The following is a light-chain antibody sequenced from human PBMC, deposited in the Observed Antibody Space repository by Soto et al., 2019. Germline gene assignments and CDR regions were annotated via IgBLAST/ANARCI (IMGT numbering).Light chain of an antibody. CDR3: SSYTGSTTLHYV. CDR2: DVS. J-gene: IGLJ1*01. V-gene: IGLV2-14*01. CDR1: SRDVGGYNY. Sequence: QSALTQPASVSGSPGQSITISCTGNSRDVGGYNYVSWYQQHPGKAPKLLIYDVSNRPSGASNRFSGSKSGNTASLTISGLQAEDEADYYCSSYTGSTTLHYVFGTGTKVTVL.